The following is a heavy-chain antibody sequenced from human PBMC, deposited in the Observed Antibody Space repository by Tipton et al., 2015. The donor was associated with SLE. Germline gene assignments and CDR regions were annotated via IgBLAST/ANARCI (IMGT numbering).Heavy chain of an antibody. CDR1: GYTFISYD. CDR2: MNPNSGNT. CDR3: AGGHCSSTSCSYSDYYYYYMDV. J-gene: IGHJ6*03. Sequence: QSGAEVKKPGASVKVSCKASGYTFISYDINWVRQATGQGLEWMGWMNPNSGNTGYAQKFQGRVTMTRNTSISTAYMELSSLRSEDTAVYYCAGGHCSSTSCSYSDYYYYYMDVWGKGTTVTVSS. D-gene: IGHD2-2*01. V-gene: IGHV1-8*01.